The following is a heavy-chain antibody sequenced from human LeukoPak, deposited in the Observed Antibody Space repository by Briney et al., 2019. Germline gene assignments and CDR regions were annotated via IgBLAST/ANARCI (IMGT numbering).Heavy chain of an antibody. CDR3: AKDTGGYPYYFDY. J-gene: IGHJ4*02. CDR1: GFTFSSYG. CDR2: IRYDGSNK. V-gene: IGHV3-30*02. Sequence: PGGSLRLSCAASGFTFSSYGMHWVRQAPGKGLEWVAFIRYDGSNKYYADSVKGRFTISRDNSKNTLYLQMNSLRAEDTAVYYCAKDTGGYPYYFDYWGQETLVTVCS. D-gene: IGHD3-10*01.